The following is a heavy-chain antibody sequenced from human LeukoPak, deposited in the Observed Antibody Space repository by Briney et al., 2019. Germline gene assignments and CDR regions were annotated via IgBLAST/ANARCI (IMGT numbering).Heavy chain of an antibody. Sequence: GGSPRLSCTGSGFIFGSYWMSWVRQAPGKGLEWVANIKQDGSEKYYVDSVKGRFTISRDNAKNSLYLQMSSLRAEDTAVYYCARHLRFEEVDYWGQGTLVTVSS. V-gene: IGHV3-7*01. CDR1: GFIFGSYW. CDR3: ARHLRFEEVDY. J-gene: IGHJ4*02. D-gene: IGHD3-3*01. CDR2: IKQDGSEK.